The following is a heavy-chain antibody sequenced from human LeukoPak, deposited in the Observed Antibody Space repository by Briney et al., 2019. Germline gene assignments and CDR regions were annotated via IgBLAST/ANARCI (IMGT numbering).Heavy chain of an antibody. D-gene: IGHD3-3*01. J-gene: IGHJ4*02. CDR2: MNPDSGNT. CDR3: ATATQFYYDFWSGYYVGNDY. V-gene: IGHV1-8*03. Sequence: ASVKVSCKASGYTFTSYDINWVRQATGQGLEWMGWMNPDSGNTGYAQKFQGRVSITRNTSISTAYMELSSLRSEDTAVYYCATATQFYYDFWSGYYVGNDYWGQGTLVTASS. CDR1: GYTFTSYD.